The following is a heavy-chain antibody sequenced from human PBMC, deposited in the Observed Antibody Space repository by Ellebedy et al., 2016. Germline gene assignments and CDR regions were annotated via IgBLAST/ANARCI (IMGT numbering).Heavy chain of an antibody. Sequence: ASVKVSCKASGYTFTSYGISWVRQAPGQGLEWMGWISAYNGNTNYAQKLQGRVTMTTDTSTSTAYMELRSLRSDDTAVYYCARDEDSSGWYGPFDYWGQGTLVTVSS. V-gene: IGHV1-18*01. CDR1: GYTFTSYG. D-gene: IGHD6-19*01. CDR2: ISAYNGNT. J-gene: IGHJ4*02. CDR3: ARDEDSSGWYGPFDY.